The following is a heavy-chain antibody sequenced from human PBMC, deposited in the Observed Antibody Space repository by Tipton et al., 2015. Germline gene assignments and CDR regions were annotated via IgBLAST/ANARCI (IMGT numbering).Heavy chain of an antibody. CDR1: TYSISRDSY. CDR3: ARGLLLWFGMSDY. CDR2: ISHSGST. Sequence: TLSLTCTISTYSISRDSYWGWIRQPPGKGLEWIGAISHSGSTYYNPSLRSRVTISLDTSKNQFSLKLNSVTAADTAVYYCARGLLLWFGMSDYWGRGTLVTVSS. D-gene: IGHD3-10*01. V-gene: IGHV4-38-2*02. J-gene: IGHJ4*02.